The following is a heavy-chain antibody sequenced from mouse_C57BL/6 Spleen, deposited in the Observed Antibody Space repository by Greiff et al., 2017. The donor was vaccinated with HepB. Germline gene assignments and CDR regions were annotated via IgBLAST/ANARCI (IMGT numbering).Heavy chain of an antibody. CDR2: ISDGGSYT. CDR1: GFTFSSYA. J-gene: IGHJ3*01. Sequence: EVKLVESGGGLVKPGGSLKLSCAASGFTFSSYAMSWVRQTPEKRLEWVATISDGGSYTYYPDNVKGRFTISRDNAKNNLYLQMSHLKSEDTAMYYCARDGPYDGYSGVAYWGQGTLVTVSA. CDR3: ARDGPYDGYSGVAY. D-gene: IGHD2-3*01. V-gene: IGHV5-4*01.